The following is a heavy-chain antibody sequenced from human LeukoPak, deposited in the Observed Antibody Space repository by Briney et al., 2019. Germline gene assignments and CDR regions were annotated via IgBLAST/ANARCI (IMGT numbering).Heavy chain of an antibody. D-gene: IGHD3-10*01. CDR1: GGSISSSSYY. Sequence: PSETLSLTCTVSGGSISSSSYYWGWIRQPPGKGLEWIGSIYYSGSTYYNPSLKSRVTISVDTSKNQFSLKLSSVTAADTAVYYCARRITMVRGVIIKGWFDPWGQGTLVTVSS. CDR2: IYYSGST. J-gene: IGHJ5*02. V-gene: IGHV4-39*01. CDR3: ARRITMVRGVIIKGWFDP.